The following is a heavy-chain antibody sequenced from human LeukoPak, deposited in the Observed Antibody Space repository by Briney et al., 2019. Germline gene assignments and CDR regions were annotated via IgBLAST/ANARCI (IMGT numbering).Heavy chain of an antibody. D-gene: IGHD3-3*01. CDR1: GFTFSNYW. J-gene: IGHJ6*03. Sequence: GGSLRLSCAASGFTFSNYWMTWVRQAPGKGLEWVADIKQDGSEKLYVKSVRGRFTISRDNAQMSLFLQMNSLRAEDTAAYYCARDNGVVHGVYYMDVWGKGTTVTVS. V-gene: IGHV3-7*01. CDR3: ARDNGVVHGVYYMDV. CDR2: IKQDGSEK.